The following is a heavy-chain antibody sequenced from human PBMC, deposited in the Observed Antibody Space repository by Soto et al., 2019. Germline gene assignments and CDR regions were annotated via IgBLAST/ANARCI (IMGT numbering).Heavy chain of an antibody. J-gene: IGHJ4*02. Sequence: SETLSLTCTVSGGSISSYYWSWIRQPPGKGLEWIGYIYYSGSTNYNPSLKSRVTISVDTSKNQFSLKLSSVTAADTAVYYCARVNYDFWSGLTLYYFDYWGQGTLVTVS. CDR3: ARVNYDFWSGLTLYYFDY. CDR2: IYYSGST. CDR1: GGSISSYY. V-gene: IGHV4-59*01. D-gene: IGHD3-3*01.